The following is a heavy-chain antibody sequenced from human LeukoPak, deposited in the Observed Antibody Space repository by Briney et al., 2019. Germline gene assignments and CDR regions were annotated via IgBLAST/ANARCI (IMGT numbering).Heavy chain of an antibody. CDR3: ASLPGGSYYSVVS. Sequence: GGSLRLSCAASGFTFSDHYMDWVRQAPGKGLEWVGRTRNKANSYTTEYAASVKGRFTISRDDSKNSLYLQMNGPKTEDTAVYYCASLPGGSYYSVVSWGQGTLVTVSS. CDR1: GFTFSDHY. D-gene: IGHD1-26*01. J-gene: IGHJ5*02. V-gene: IGHV3-72*01. CDR2: TRNKANSYTT.